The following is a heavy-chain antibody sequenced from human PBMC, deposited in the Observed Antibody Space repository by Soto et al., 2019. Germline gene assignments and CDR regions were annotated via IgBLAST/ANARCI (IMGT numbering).Heavy chain of an antibody. D-gene: IGHD4-17*01. V-gene: IGHV3-23*01. J-gene: IGHJ4*02. Sequence: EVQLLESGGGLVQPGGSLRLSCAASGFAFNTYAMHWVRQAPGKGLEWVSGISGLYTDTYYADSVKGRFTISRDNSKNTLYLQMNSLRVEDTAVYYCARGSNGEHDCWGQGTLVTVSS. CDR1: GFAFNTYA. CDR2: ISGLYTDT. CDR3: ARGSNGEHDC.